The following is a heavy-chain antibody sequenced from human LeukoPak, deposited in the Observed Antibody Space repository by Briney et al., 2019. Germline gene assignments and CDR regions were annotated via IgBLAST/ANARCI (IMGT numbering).Heavy chain of an antibody. CDR1: GGSFSGYY. Sequence: SETLSLTCAVYGGSFSGYYWSWIRQPPGKGLEWIGEINHSGSTNYNPSPKSRVTISVDTSKNQFSLKLSSVTAADTAVYYWARDRPPMTRYCTNGVCYRRGNWFDPWGQGTLVTVSS. V-gene: IGHV4-34*01. CDR2: INHSGST. CDR3: ARDRPPMTRYCTNGVCYRRGNWFDP. D-gene: IGHD2-8*01. J-gene: IGHJ5*02.